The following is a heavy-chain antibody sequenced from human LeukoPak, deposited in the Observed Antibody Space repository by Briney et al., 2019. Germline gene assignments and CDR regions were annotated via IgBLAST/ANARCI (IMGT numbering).Heavy chain of an antibody. CDR2: ISGSGGST. D-gene: IGHD3-3*02. V-gene: IGHV3-23*01. J-gene: IGHJ4*02. CDR3: AKDHFSATVYKN. Sequence: GGSLRLSCAASGFTFSSYAMSWVRQAPGKGLEWVSAISGSGGSTYYADSVKGRFTTSRDNSKNTLYLQMNSLRAEDTAVYYCAKDHFSATVYKNWGQGTLVTVSS. CDR1: GFTFSSYA.